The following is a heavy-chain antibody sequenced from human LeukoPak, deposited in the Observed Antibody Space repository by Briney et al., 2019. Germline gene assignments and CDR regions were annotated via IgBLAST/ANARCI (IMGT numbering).Heavy chain of an antibody. Sequence: GGSLRLSCAASGFTFSSYWMSWVRQAPGKGLEWVANIKQDGSEKYYVDSVKGRFTISRDNAKNSLYLQMNSLRAEDTAVYYCVRDDSDYGDYERFDYWGQGTLVTVSS. J-gene: IGHJ4*02. CDR2: IKQDGSEK. CDR3: VRDDSDYGDYERFDY. V-gene: IGHV3-7*01. D-gene: IGHD4-17*01. CDR1: GFTFSSYW.